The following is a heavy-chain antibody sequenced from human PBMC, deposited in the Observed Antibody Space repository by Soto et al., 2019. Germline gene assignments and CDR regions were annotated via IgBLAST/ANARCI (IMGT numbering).Heavy chain of an antibody. V-gene: IGHV1-46*01. D-gene: IGHD3-22*01. CDR3: ARDRDYYDGSGFWILDY. CDR2: INSSGGST. Sequence: GPSVKVSCKASGYTFTSFYVHWVRRAPGQGLEWMGIINSSGGSTNYAQKFQGRVTMTRDTSMDTVYMELSSLRSEDTAVYYCARDRDYYDGSGFWILDYWGQGTLVTVSS. CDR1: GYTFTSFY. J-gene: IGHJ4*02.